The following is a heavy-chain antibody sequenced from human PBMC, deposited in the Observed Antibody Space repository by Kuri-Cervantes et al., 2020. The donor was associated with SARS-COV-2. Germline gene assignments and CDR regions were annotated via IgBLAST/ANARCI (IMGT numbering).Heavy chain of an antibody. V-gene: IGHV4-39*01. Sequence: SETLSLTCTVSGGSISSSSYYWGWIRQPPGKGLEWIGSIYYSGGTYYNPSLKSRVTISVDTSKNQFSLKLSSVTAADTAVYYCARHVGCSSTSCDGYNWFDPWGQGTLVTVSS. J-gene: IGHJ5*02. CDR1: GGSISSSSYY. CDR2: IYYSGGT. D-gene: IGHD2-2*01. CDR3: ARHVGCSSTSCDGYNWFDP.